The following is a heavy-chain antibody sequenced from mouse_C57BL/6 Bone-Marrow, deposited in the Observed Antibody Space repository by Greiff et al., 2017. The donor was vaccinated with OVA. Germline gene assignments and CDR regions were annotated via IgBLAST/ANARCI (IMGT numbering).Heavy chain of an antibody. J-gene: IGHJ2*01. Sequence: EVQGVESEGGLVQPGSSMKLSCTASGFTFSDYYMAWVRQVPETGLEWVANINYDGSSTYYLASLKSRFIISRDHAKNILYLQMSSLQSEDTTTYYCARKDYGSLWFDYWGQGTTLTVSS. V-gene: IGHV5-16*01. CDR2: INYDGSST. CDR3: ARKDYGSLWFDY. CDR1: GFTFSDYY. D-gene: IGHD1-1*01.